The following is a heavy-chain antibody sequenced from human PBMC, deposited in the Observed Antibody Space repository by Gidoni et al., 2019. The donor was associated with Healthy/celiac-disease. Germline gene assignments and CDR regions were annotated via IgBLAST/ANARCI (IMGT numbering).Heavy chain of an antibody. CDR3: ARDSGRIQLWHYYYYYIDV. CDR2: INASVGST. J-gene: IGHJ6*03. CDR1: GYTFTSSY. D-gene: IGHD5-18*01. Sequence: QVPLVQSGAGVKKPGASVKVSCKASGYTFTSSYLHWVRQAPGQGLEWMGIINASVGSTSYAQKFQGRVTMTRDTSTSTVYMELSSLRSEDTAVDYWARDSGRIQLWHYYYYYIDVWGKGTTVTVSS. V-gene: IGHV1-46*03.